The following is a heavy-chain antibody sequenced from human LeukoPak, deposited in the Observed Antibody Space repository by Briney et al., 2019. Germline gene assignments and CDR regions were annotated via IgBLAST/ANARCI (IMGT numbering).Heavy chain of an antibody. CDR3: ARRYYYDFWSGYYEYYFDY. D-gene: IGHD3-3*01. CDR1: GFTFSGSA. CDR2: INWNGGST. J-gene: IGHJ4*02. V-gene: IGHV3-20*04. Sequence: GGSLRLSCAASGFTFSGSAMHWVRQAPGKGLEWVSGINWNGGSTGYADSVKGRFTISRDNAKNSLYLQMNSLRAEDTALYYCARRYYYDFWSGYYEYYFDYWGQGTLVTVSS.